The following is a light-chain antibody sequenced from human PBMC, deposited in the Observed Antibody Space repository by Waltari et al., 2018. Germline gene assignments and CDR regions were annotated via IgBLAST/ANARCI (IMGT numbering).Light chain of an antibody. CDR1: SGSVASSS. Sequence: NFMLTQPHSVSESPGKTVTLSCTRSSGSVASSSVQWYQQRPGSAPTIVIYEHNQSPSGLPDRFAGFIDSSSKPASLTIAGLTTEDEADDYCQSYDSSSQVFGGGTRLTVL. J-gene: IGLJ3*02. CDR2: EHN. CDR3: QSYDSSSQV. V-gene: IGLV6-57*03.